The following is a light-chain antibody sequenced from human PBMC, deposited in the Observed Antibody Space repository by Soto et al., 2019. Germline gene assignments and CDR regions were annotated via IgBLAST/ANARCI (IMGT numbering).Light chain of an antibody. CDR2: EVT. CDR1: TSDVGGYNS. V-gene: IGLV2-14*01. J-gene: IGLJ1*01. Sequence: QSVLTQPASLSGSHGQSITISCTGTTSDVGGYNSVSWFQHLPDKAPKLIISEVTLRPSGVSNRFSGSKSANTASLTISGLQAEDEADYYCSSYTSGSTLYVFGTGTKLTVL. CDR3: SSYTSGSTLYV.